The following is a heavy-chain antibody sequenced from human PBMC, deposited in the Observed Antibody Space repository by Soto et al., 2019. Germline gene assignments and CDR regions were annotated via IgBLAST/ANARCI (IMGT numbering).Heavy chain of an antibody. J-gene: IGHJ3*02. Sequence: PGESLKISCKGSGYSFTSYWIGWVRQMPGKGLEWMGIIYPGDSDTRYSPSFQGQVTISADKSISTAYLQWSSLKASDTAMYYCARVPPMITFGGVIVDAFDIWGQGTRVTVSS. D-gene: IGHD3-16*02. CDR3: ARVPPMITFGGVIVDAFDI. CDR1: GYSFTSYW. CDR2: IYPGDSDT. V-gene: IGHV5-51*01.